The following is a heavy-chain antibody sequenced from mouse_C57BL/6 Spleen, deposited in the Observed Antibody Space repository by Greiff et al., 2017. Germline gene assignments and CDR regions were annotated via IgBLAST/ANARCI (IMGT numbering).Heavy chain of an antibody. Sequence: QVQLKESGAELVRPGTSVKVSCKASGYAFTNYLIEWVKQRPGQGLEWIGVINPGRGGTNYNEKFKGKATLTADKSSSTAYMQLSSLTSEDSAVYFCAREENYDYDRDYYARGYRGQGTSGTVS. D-gene: IGHD2-4*01. CDR3: AREENYDYDRDYYARGY. J-gene: IGHJ4*01. CDR1: GYAFTNYL. CDR2: INPGRGGT. V-gene: IGHV1-54*01.